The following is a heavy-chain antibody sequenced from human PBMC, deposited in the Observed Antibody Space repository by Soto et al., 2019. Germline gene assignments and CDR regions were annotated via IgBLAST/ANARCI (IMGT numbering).Heavy chain of an antibody. Sequence: SETLSLTCSVSGGSISGYYWSWIRQHPGKGLEWIGYIYYSGSTYYNPSLKSRVTISVDTSKNQFSLKLSSVTAADTAVYYCARDRGAHYYDSSGYYAFDIWGQGTMVTVSS. D-gene: IGHD3-22*01. J-gene: IGHJ3*02. CDR2: IYYSGST. V-gene: IGHV4-31*03. CDR1: GGSISGYY. CDR3: ARDRGAHYYDSSGYYAFDI.